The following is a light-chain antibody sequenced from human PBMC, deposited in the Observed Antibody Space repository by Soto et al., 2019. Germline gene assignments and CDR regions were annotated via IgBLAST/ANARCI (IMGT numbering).Light chain of an antibody. J-gene: IGKJ3*01. CDR3: QQYDRSPFT. Sequence: EIVLTQSPGTLSLSPGERATLSCRASQSVSRSYLAWYQQKPGQAPRLLIYGASSRATGIPDRFSGSVSGTDFTLTISRVEPEDFAVYYCQQYDRSPFTFGPGTKVDIK. CDR2: GAS. CDR1: QSVSRSY. V-gene: IGKV3-20*01.